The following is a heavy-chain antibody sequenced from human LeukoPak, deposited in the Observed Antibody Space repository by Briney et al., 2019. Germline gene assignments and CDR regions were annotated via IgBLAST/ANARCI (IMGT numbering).Heavy chain of an antibody. CDR3: ARSVYGDEYDF. D-gene: IGHD4-17*01. J-gene: IGHJ4*02. Sequence: SETLSLTCTVSGGSISSYYWSWIRQPPGKGLEWIGYIYYSGSTNYNPSLNSRVTISLDTSKNQFSLKLNSVATADTAVYYCARSVYGDEYDFWGQGTLVTVSS. CDR1: GGSISSYY. CDR2: IYYSGST. V-gene: IGHV4-59*01.